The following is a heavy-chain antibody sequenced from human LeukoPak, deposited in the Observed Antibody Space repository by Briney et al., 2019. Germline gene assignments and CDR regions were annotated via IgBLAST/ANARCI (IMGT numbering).Heavy chain of an antibody. CDR1: GVTFSRYW. V-gene: IGHV3-74*01. J-gene: IGHJ3*02. Sequence: GGSLRLSCAASGVTFSRYWMHWVRQAPGKGLVWVSRIKNDGSRTTYADAVKGRFTISRDNAKNTLYLQMNSLRAEDTAVYYCARHGAPDAFDIWGQGTMVTVSS. CDR2: IKNDGSRT. D-gene: IGHD4-17*01. CDR3: ARHGAPDAFDI.